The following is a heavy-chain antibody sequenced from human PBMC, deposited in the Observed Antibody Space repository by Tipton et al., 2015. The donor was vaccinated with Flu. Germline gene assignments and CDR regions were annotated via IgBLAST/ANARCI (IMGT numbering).Heavy chain of an antibody. J-gene: IGHJ6*02. Sequence: TLSLTCAVYGGSFSGYYWSWIRQPPGKGLEWIGEINHSGSTNYNPSLKSRVTISVDTPKNQISLKPSSVTAADTALYYCAGGRYSSSSRSSYYGMDVWGQGTPVTVSS. CDR1: GGSFSGYY. D-gene: IGHD6-6*01. CDR2: INHSGST. V-gene: IGHV4-34*01. CDR3: AGGRYSSSSRSSYYGMDV.